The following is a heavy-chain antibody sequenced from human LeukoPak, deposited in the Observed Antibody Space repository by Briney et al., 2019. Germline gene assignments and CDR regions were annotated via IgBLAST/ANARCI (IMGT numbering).Heavy chain of an antibody. CDR2: INPNSGGT. D-gene: IGHD6-19*01. CDR3: ASHSSGWYEYYFDY. V-gene: IGHV1-2*02. Sequence: ASVKVSCKASGYTFTGYYMHWVRQAPGQGLEWMGWINPNSGGTNYAQKFQGRVTMTRDTSISTAYMELSRLRSDDTAVYYCASHSSGWYEYYFDYWGQGTQVTVSS. CDR1: GYTFTGYY. J-gene: IGHJ4*02.